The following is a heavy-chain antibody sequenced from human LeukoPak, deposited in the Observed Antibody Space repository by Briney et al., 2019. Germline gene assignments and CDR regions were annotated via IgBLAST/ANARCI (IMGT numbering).Heavy chain of an antibody. D-gene: IGHD2-15*01. CDR1: GYKFTSY. CDR3: ARGAVSPDCNGGSCYTFDY. J-gene: IGHJ4*02. Sequence: ASVKVSCKASGYKFTSYINWMRQAPGQGLEGMGWMNTDSGNAEYAQKFQGRVTMTRDNSISTAYMELRSLRSEDTAVYYCARGAVSPDCNGGSCYTFDYLGQGTLVTVSS. V-gene: IGHV1-8*01. CDR2: MNTDSGNA.